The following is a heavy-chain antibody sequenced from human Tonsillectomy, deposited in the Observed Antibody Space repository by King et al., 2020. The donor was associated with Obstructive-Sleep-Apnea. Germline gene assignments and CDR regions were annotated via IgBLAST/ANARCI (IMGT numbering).Heavy chain of an antibody. D-gene: IGHD6-13*01. Sequence: QLVQSGSEVQRPGASVKVSCKAFGYTFSAYYIHWVRQAPGQGLEWMGWINPNNGATKYAQEFQDRVTLTSDTSVSTVYMEMTRLKSEDTAVFYFARHIEGAGNPNYDYWGQGTQVTVSA. J-gene: IGHJ4*02. CDR1: GYTFSAYY. CDR2: INPNNGAT. CDR3: ARHIEGAGNPNYDY. V-gene: IGHV1-2*02.